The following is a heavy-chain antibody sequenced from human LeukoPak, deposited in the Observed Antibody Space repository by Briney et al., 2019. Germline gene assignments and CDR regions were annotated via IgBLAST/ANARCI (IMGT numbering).Heavy chain of an antibody. J-gene: IGHJ4*02. V-gene: IGHV5-10-1*01. CDR2: IDPSDSYT. Sequence: GESLRISCKSSGYSFTSYWITWVRQMPGKGLEWMGRIDPSDSYTDYSPSFQGHVTISADKSISTAYLQWRSLKASDTAMYYCTSSPGDFDYWGQGTLVTVSS. CDR1: GYSFTSYW. D-gene: IGHD7-27*01. CDR3: TSSPGDFDY.